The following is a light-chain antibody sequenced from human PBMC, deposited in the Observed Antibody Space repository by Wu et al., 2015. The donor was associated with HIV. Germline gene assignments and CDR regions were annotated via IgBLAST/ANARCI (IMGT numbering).Light chain of an antibody. CDR1: QSVSSSY. J-gene: IGKJ4*01. CDR2: AAS. CDR3: QQYSSSAIT. V-gene: IGKV3-20*01. Sequence: EIVLTQSPGTLSLSPGERATLSCRASQSVSSSYLAWYQQKPGQAPRLLIYAASDRATDIPDRFSGSGSGTDFTLTINRVEPEDFAVYYCQQYSSSAITFGGGTKVEIK.